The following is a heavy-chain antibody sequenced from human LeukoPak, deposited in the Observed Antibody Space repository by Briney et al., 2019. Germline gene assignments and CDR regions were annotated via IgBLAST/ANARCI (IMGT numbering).Heavy chain of an antibody. CDR1: GYSIISDYY. CDR3: ARNISLVGTTVSRLGGWFDP. V-gene: IGHV4-38-2*01. Sequence: KPSETLSLTCAVSGYSIISDYYWGWIRQPPGKGLEWIGSVYHSGSTHYNPSLKSRVTISVDTSKNQFSLKLSSVTAADTAVYYCARNISLVGTTVSRLGGWFDPWGQGTLVTVSS. D-gene: IGHD1-26*01. CDR2: VYHSGST. J-gene: IGHJ5*02.